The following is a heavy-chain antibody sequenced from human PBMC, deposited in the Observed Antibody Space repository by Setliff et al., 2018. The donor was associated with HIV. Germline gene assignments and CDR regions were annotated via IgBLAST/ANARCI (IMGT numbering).Heavy chain of an antibody. CDR3: ARDSRWLQFPYFDS. CDR1: GGSITSGNYF. CDR2: MYTDGST. V-gene: IGHV4-61*09. D-gene: IGHD5-12*01. Sequence: NPSETLSLTCTVSGGSITSGNYFWSWIRQPAGKGLEWIGHMYTDGSTNYNPSFKSRVTISADTSKNQFSLKLSSVTAADTAVYYCARDSRWLQFPYFDSWGQGTPVTV. J-gene: IGHJ4*01.